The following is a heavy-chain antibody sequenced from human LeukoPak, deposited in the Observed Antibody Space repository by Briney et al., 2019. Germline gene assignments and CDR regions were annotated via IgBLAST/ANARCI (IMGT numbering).Heavy chain of an antibody. V-gene: IGHV3-74*01. J-gene: IGHJ6*02. CDR2: INADRSSA. Sequence: GGSLRLSCAASGFTLSNYWMHWVRQAPGKGLVWVSRINADRSSASYADSVKGRFTISRDNAKNTLYLQMNSLRAEDTAMYYCARDYGRSRDYGMDVWGQGTTVTVSS. D-gene: IGHD3-10*01. CDR1: GFTLSNYW. CDR3: ARDYGRSRDYGMDV.